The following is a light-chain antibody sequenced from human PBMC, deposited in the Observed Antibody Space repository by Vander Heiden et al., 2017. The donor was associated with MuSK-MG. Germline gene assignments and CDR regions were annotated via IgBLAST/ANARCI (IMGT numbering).Light chain of an antibody. Sequence: EIVLTQSPGTLSLSPGERATLSCRASQSVYSSYLAWYQQKPGQAPRLLISGTSRRATGIPDRFSGSGSGTDFTLTISRLEPEDFAVYYCQQDDSSSWTFGQGTKVEIK. CDR3: QQDDSSSWT. CDR2: GTS. V-gene: IGKV3-20*01. CDR1: QSVYSSY. J-gene: IGKJ1*01.